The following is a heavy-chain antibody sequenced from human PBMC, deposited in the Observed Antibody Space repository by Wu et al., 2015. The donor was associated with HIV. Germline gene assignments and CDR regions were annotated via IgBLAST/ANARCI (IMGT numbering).Heavy chain of an antibody. V-gene: IGHV1-18*01. Sequence: QVHVVQSGAEVKKPGDSVKVSCKASSAAFSTYGIAWVRQAPGQGLEFLGWISTLKGHTYFEQKFRGRVTMTTDTPSNIVYLELRSLRSDDTAVYYCARGVPDIVVVPAALSRRVIWFDPWGQGTLVTVSS. D-gene: IGHD2-2*01. J-gene: IGHJ5*02. CDR3: ARGVPDIVVVPAALSRRVIWFDP. CDR2: ISTLKGHT. CDR1: SAAFSTYG.